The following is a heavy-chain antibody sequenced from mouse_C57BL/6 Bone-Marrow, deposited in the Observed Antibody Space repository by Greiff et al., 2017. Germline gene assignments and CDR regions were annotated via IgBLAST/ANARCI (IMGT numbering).Heavy chain of an antibody. D-gene: IGHD2-1*01. V-gene: IGHV10-3*01. CDR1: GFTFNTYA. J-gene: IGHJ4*01. Sequence: EVQGVESGGGLVQPKGSLKLSCAASGFTFNTYAMHWVRQAPGKGLEWVARIRSKSSKYATYYADSVKDRFTISRDDSQSMLYLQMNNLKTEDTAMYYCVGVTPYYAMDYWGQGTSVTVSS. CDR2: IRSKSSKYAT. CDR3: VGVTPYYAMDY.